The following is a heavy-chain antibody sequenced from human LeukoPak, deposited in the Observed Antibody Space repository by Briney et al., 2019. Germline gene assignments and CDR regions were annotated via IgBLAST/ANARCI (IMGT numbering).Heavy chain of an antibody. CDR2: FDPEDGET. D-gene: IGHD5-12*01. Sequence: ASVKVSCKVSGYTLTEMSIHWVRQAPGGALEWMGGFDPEDGETVYAPKFQGRVTMTEDTSADTAYMELSSLRSEDTAVYYCAREGGYSGYDGDYDYWGQGTLVTVSS. CDR3: AREGGYSGYDGDYDY. V-gene: IGHV1-24*01. CDR1: GYTLTEMS. J-gene: IGHJ4*02.